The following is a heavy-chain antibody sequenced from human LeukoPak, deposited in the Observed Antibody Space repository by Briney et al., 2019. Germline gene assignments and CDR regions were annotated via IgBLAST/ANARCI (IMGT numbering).Heavy chain of an antibody. CDR2: IYYSGST. CDR1: GGSISNYY. Sequence: SETLSLTCTVSGGSISNYYWSWIRQPPGKGLGWIGYIYYSGSTNYNPSLKSRVTISVDTSKNHFSLKLSSVTAADTAVYYCARESWNGLFDYWGQGTLVTVSS. D-gene: IGHD1-1*01. J-gene: IGHJ4*02. CDR3: ARESWNGLFDY. V-gene: IGHV4-59*01.